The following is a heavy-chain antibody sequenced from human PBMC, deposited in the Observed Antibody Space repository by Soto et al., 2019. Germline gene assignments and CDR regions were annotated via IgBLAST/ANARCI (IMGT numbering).Heavy chain of an antibody. CDR1: GYTFTSYY. J-gene: IGHJ5*02. CDR3: ARLRSLSGYVGRWFDP. CDR2: INPSGGST. V-gene: IGHV1-46*01. Sequence: GASVKVSCKASGYTFTSYYMHCVRQAPGQGLEWMGIINPSGGSTSYAQKFQGRVTMTRDTSTSTVYMELSSLRSEDTAVYYCARLRSLSGYVGRWFDPWGQGTLVNVSS. D-gene: IGHD5-12*01.